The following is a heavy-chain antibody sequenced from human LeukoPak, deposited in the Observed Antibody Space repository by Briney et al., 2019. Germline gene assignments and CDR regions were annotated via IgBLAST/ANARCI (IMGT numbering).Heavy chain of an antibody. CDR2: ISGSGGST. Sequence: GGSLRLSCAASGFTFSSYAMSWVRQAPGKGLEWVSAISGSGGSTYYADSVKGRFTISRDNSKNTLYLQMNSLRAEDTAVYYCAKDLVQWPVGPEIDYWGQGTLVTVSS. V-gene: IGHV3-23*01. J-gene: IGHJ4*02. D-gene: IGHD6-19*01. CDR3: AKDLVQWPVGPEIDY. CDR1: GFTFSSYA.